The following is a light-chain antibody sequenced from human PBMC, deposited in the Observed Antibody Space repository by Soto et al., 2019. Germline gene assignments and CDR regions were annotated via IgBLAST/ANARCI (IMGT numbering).Light chain of an antibody. CDR3: QQYYSAPYT. J-gene: IGKJ2*01. CDR1: RNVLHRSSNKNY. V-gene: IGKV4-1*01. CDR2: WAS. Sequence: DIVMTQSPDSLAVSLGERATINCKSSRNVLHRSSNKNYLAWYQQKPGQPPKLLIYWASTRESGVPDRFSGSGSGTDFTLSISSLQAEDVAVYSCQQYYSAPYTFGQGTKLEI.